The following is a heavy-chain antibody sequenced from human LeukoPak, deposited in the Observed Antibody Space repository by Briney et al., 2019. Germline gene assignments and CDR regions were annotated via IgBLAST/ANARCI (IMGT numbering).Heavy chain of an antibody. V-gene: IGHV3-30-3*01. CDR3: ARGMDVLRFLEWLGDIDY. D-gene: IGHD3-3*01. Sequence: GGSLRFSCAASGFTFSSYAMHWVRQAPGKGLERVAVISYDGSNKYYADSVKGRFTISRDNSKNTLYLQMNSLRAEDTAVYYCARGMDVLRFLEWLGDIDYWGQGTLVTVSS. CDR1: GFTFSSYA. J-gene: IGHJ4*02. CDR2: ISYDGSNK.